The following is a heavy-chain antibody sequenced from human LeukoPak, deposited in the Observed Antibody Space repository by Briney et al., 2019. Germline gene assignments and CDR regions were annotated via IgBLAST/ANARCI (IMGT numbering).Heavy chain of an antibody. CDR1: GYTFTGYY. CDR3: ARDRITIFGVVSGYYYMDV. V-gene: IGHV1-18*04. J-gene: IGHJ6*03. CDR2: ISAYNGNT. D-gene: IGHD3-3*01. Sequence: GASVKVSCKASGYTFTGYYMHWVRQAPGQGLEWMGWISAYNGNTNYAQKLQGRGTMTTDTSTSTAYLEMRSMRSDDTAAYYCARDRITIFGVVSGYYYMDVWGKGTTVTVSS.